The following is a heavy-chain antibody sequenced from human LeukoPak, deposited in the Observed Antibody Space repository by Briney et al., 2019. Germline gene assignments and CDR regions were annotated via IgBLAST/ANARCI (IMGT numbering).Heavy chain of an antibody. CDR1: GYTFTSYY. D-gene: IGHD6-19*01. Sequence: ASVKVSCKASGYTFTSYYMHWVRQAPGQGLEWMGIINPSGGSTSYARKFQGRVTMTRDTSTSTVYMELSSLRSEDTAVYYCARDRVAYSSGWPIDYWGQGTLVTVSS. V-gene: IGHV1-46*01. CDR3: ARDRVAYSSGWPIDY. CDR2: INPSGGST. J-gene: IGHJ4*02.